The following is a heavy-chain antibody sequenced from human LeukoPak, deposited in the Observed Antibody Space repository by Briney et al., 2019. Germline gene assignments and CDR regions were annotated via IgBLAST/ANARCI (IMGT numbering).Heavy chain of an antibody. CDR1: GFTFSSYG. J-gene: IGHJ4*02. Sequence: GGSLRLSCAASGFTFSSYGMHWVRQAPGKGLEWVAVIGYDGSNKYYADSVKGRFTISRDNSKNTLYLQMNSLRAEDTAVYYCANYAGYWGQGTLVTVPS. D-gene: IGHD3-16*01. CDR3: ANYAGY. CDR2: IGYDGSNK. V-gene: IGHV3-33*06.